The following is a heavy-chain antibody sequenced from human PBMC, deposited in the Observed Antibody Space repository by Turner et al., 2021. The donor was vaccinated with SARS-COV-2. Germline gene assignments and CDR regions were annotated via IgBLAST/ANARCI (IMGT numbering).Heavy chain of an antibody. CDR1: GYTFTSYG. V-gene: IGHV1-18*04. D-gene: IGHD2-2*01. Sequence: QVQLVQSGAEVKKPGSSVKVSCKASGYTFTSYGISWVRQAPGQGLEWMGWISAYNGNTNYAQKLQGRVTMTTDTSTSTAYMELRSLRSDDTVVYYCASDFSSTSCQTGYFQHWGQGTLVTVSS. J-gene: IGHJ1*01. CDR2: ISAYNGNT. CDR3: ASDFSSTSCQTGYFQH.